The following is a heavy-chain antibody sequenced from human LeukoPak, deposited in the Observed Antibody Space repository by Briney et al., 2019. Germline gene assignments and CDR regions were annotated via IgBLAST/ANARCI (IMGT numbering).Heavy chain of an antibody. V-gene: IGHV1-18*01. CDR2: VSAYNGNT. CDR1: GYTFISYG. D-gene: IGHD6-19*01. Sequence: ASVKVSCKASGYTFISYGITWVRQAPGQGLEWMGWVSAYNGNTNYAQKLQGRVTMTTDTSTTTAYMELGSLRSDDTAMYYCARVDSSGLEFDYWGQGTLVTVSS. J-gene: IGHJ4*02. CDR3: ARVDSSGLEFDY.